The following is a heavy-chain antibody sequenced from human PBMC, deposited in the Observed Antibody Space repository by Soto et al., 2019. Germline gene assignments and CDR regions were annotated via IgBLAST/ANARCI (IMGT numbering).Heavy chain of an antibody. CDR1: GFTFGGNG. D-gene: IGHD7-27*01. V-gene: IGHV3-33*01. Sequence: GGSLRLSCAASGFTFGGNGMRWVRQAPGKGLEWVAVIWYDGSNKYYSDSVKGRFTISRDNFKNTLFLQMNSLRVEDTAVYYCARWGNNKILDHWGQGTLVTVSS. J-gene: IGHJ4*02. CDR3: ARWGNNKILDH. CDR2: IWYDGSNK.